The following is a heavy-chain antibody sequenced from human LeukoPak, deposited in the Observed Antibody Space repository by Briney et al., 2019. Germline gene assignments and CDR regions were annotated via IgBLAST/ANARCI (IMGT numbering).Heavy chain of an antibody. CDR1: GYTFTASN. CDR2: ISPNNGST. V-gene: IGHV1-2*02. D-gene: IGHD5-24*01. Sequence: ASVKVSCKASGYTFTASNIHWVRQAPGQGLEWMGWISPNNGSTTYAENFQGRVIMTRDTSISTAYIELSRLTSDDTAVYFCAREGSRGYWRPGTLVTVSS. CDR3: AREGSRGY. J-gene: IGHJ4*02.